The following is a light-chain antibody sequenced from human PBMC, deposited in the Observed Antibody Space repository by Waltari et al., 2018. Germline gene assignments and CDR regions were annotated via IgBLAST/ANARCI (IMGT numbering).Light chain of an antibody. CDR2: EVH. V-gene: IGLV2-23*02. CDR3: CSYAGRSTLV. CDR1: SSAVGASTL. J-gene: IGLJ2*01. Sequence: QSALTQPASVSVSAGQSITISCTGTSSAVGASTLIHWNQQYPGKAPTLMIYEVHNRPSGVADRFSGSKSDNTASLTISGLQAEDEADCYCCSYAGRSTLVFGGGTKLTVL.